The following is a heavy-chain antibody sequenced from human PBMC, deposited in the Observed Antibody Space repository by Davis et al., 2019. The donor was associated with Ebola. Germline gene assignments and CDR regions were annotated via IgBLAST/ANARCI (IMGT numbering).Heavy chain of an antibody. CDR1: GFTFSSYG. D-gene: IGHD6-19*01. CDR3: ANPSSGWYYFDY. CDR2: IRSKANSYAT. J-gene: IGHJ4*02. Sequence: GESLKISCAASGFTFSSYGMHWVRQASGKGLEWVGRIRSKANSYATAYAASVKGRFTISRDNSKNTLYLQMNSLRAEDTAMYYCANPSSGWYYFDYWGQGTLVTVSS. V-gene: IGHV3-73*01.